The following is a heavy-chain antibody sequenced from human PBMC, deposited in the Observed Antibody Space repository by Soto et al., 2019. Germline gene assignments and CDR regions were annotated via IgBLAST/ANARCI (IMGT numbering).Heavy chain of an antibody. V-gene: IGHV5-51*01. D-gene: IGHD1-26*01. CDR2: IYPSDSDT. J-gene: IGHJ4*02. CDR1: GYIFTDYW. CDR3: ARHGKLSTNTHYIDY. Sequence: PGASQTVSWKLSGYIFTDYWVGWLRQMPGKGLESLGIIYPSDSDTRYSPSFQSQVTISAARSIRTAYLRWSSRKASDTAMYFCARHGKLSTNTHYIDYRGQGTLVTVSS.